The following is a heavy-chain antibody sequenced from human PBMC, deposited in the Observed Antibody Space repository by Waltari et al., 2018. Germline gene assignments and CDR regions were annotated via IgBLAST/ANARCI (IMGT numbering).Heavy chain of an antibody. D-gene: IGHD2-2*01. CDR1: GGSISSSSYY. CDR3: ARGGRYPRPYVVVPGGDYFDY. J-gene: IGHJ4*02. CDR2: IYYSGST. Sequence: QLQLQESGPGLVKPSETLSLTCTVSGGSISSSSYYWGWIRQPPGKGLEWIGSIYYSGSTYYNPTLKSRVTISVDTSKNQFSLKLSSVTAADTAVYYCARGGRYPRPYVVVPGGDYFDYWGQGTLVTVSS. V-gene: IGHV4-39*07.